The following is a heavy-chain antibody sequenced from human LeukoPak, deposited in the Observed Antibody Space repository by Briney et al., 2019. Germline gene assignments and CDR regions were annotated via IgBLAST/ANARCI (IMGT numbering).Heavy chain of an antibody. V-gene: IGHV3-7*01. CDR1: GFTFRRVW. CDR2: INQVGREK. Sequence: GGSLRLSCAASGFTFRRVWMTWVRQAPGKGLEWVGSINQVGREKDYVDSVKGRFIISRDNAKNSLYLQMNTLGFEDTSVYYCARVIEGTTTGAPGYHFYHYYMDVWGRGTSVIVSS. CDR3: ARVIEGTTTGAPGYHFYHYYMDV. J-gene: IGHJ6*03. D-gene: IGHD1-14*01.